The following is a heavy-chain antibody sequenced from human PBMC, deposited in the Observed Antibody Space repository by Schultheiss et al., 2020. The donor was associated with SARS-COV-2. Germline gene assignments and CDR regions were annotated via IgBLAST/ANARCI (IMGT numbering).Heavy chain of an antibody. J-gene: IGHJ6*03. CDR2: INHSGST. V-gene: IGHV4-34*01. Sequence: SETLSLTCAVYGGSFSGYYWSWIRQPPGKGLEWIGEINHSGSTNSNPSLKSRVTISVDTSKNQFSLKLSSVTAADTAVYYCARLRFLGGHTYAKTLQSYCYYMDVWGKGTTVTVSS. D-gene: IGHD3-3*01. CDR3: ARLRFLGGHTYAKTLQSYCYYMDV. CDR1: GGSFSGYY.